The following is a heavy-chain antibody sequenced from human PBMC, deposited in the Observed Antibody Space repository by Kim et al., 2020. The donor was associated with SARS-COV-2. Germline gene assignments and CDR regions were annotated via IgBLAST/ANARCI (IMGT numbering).Heavy chain of an antibody. J-gene: IGHJ4*01. V-gene: IGHV4-34*01. CDR3: ARGRFDTMIVVVTRFFDY. D-gene: IGHD3-22*01. Sequence: SETLSLTCAVYGGSFSGYYWSWIRQPPGKGLEWIGEINHSGSTNYNPSLKSRVTISVDTSKNQFSLKLSSVTAADTAVYYCARGRFDTMIVVVTRFFDY. CDR1: GGSFSGYY. CDR2: INHSGST.